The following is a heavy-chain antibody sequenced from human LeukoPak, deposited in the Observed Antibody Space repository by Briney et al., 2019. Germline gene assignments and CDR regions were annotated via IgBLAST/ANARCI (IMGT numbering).Heavy chain of an antibody. Sequence: GGSLRLSCTASGFTFGDDGMSWFRQAPGKGLEWVGFIRSKAYGGTTEYAASVKGRFTLSRDDSKSIAYLQMESLKTEDTAVYYCGRDFWRFGFDFWGQGTLVTVSS. J-gene: IGHJ4*02. CDR2: IRSKAYGGTT. CDR1: GFTFGDDG. D-gene: IGHD3-3*01. V-gene: IGHV3-49*03. CDR3: GRDFWRFGFDF.